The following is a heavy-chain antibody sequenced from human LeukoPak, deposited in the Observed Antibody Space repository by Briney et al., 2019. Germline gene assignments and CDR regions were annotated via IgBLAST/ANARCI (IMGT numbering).Heavy chain of an antibody. CDR3: ARDCSIAAAGTNDY. CDR1: GFTFSSYS. V-gene: IGHV3-21*01. Sequence: GGSLRLSCAASGFTFSSYSMSWVRQAPGKGLQWVSSIISSSSYIYYADSVKGRFTISRDNAKNSLYLQMNSLRAEDTAVYYCARDCSIAAAGTNDYWGQGTLVTVSS. CDR2: IISSSSYI. J-gene: IGHJ4*02. D-gene: IGHD6-13*01.